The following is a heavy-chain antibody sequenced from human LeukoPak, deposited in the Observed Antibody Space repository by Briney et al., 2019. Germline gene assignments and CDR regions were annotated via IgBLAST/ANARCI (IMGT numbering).Heavy chain of an antibody. J-gene: IGHJ4*02. V-gene: IGHV1-2*02. Sequence: AASVKVSCKASGNTFTGYYMHWVRQAPGQGLEWMGWINPNSGGTNYAQKFQGRVTMTRDTSISTAYMELSRLRSDDTAVYYCARVVGSSWYRTQQSQSFDYWGQGTLVTVSS. CDR3: ARVVGSSWYRTQQSQSFDY. CDR1: GNTFTGYY. D-gene: IGHD6-13*01. CDR2: INPNSGGT.